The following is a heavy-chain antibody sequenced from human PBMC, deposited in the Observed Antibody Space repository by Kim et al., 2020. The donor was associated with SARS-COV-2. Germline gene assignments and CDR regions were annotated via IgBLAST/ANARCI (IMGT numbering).Heavy chain of an antibody. CDR3: TRSSTRVQRAHNY. D-gene: IGHD2-2*01. CDR1: GFTFSSYA. CDR2: ISYDGSNK. J-gene: IGHJ4*02. V-gene: IGHV3-30*04. Sequence: GGSLRLSCAASGFTFSSYAMHWVRQAPGKGLEWVAVISYDGSNKYYADSVKGRFTISRDNSKNTLYLQMNSLRAEDTAVYYCTRSSTRVQRAHNYWGQGTLGTVSS.